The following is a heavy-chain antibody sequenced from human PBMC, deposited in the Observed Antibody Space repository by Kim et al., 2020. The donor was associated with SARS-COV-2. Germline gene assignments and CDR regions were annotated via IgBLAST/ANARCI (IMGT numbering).Heavy chain of an antibody. CDR3: ARGLSGYSYSQRGFGP. D-gene: IGHD5-18*01. J-gene: IGHJ5*02. V-gene: IGHV3-30*04. CDR2: ISDDGSNK. CDR1: GFTFSSYA. Sequence: GGSLRLSCAASGFTFSSYAMHWVRQAPGKGLEWVAVISDDGSNKYYADSVKGRFTISRDNSKNTLYLQMNSLRAEDTAVYYCARGLSGYSYSQRGFGPWGQGTLVTVSS.